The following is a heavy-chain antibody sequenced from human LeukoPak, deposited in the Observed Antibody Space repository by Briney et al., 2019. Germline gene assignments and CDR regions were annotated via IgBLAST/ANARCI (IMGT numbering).Heavy chain of an antibody. CDR1: GFTFNTYW. CDR3: AKEYDILTGYYAFDI. Sequence: PGGSLRLSCAASGFTFNTYWMSWVRQAPGKGLEWVAFLRYDGTNKYYADSVKGRFTISRDNSKNTLYLQMNSLRAEDTAVYYCAKEYDILTGYYAFDIWGQGTMVTVSS. CDR2: LRYDGTNK. J-gene: IGHJ3*02. V-gene: IGHV3-30*02. D-gene: IGHD3-9*01.